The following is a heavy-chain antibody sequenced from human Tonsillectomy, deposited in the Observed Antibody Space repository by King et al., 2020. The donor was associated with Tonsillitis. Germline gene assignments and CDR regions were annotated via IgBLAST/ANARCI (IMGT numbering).Heavy chain of an antibody. V-gene: IGHV3-21*01. CDR2: ITSGSSYI. J-gene: IGHJ4*02. CDR3: ARDSPGTSGILGAFDY. CDR1: GFTFSSYS. Sequence: QLVQSGGGLVKPGGSLRLSCAASGFTFSSYSMNWVRQAPGKGLEWFSSITSGSSYIYYADSVKGRFTISRDNAKNSLYLQMNSLRAEDTAVYYCARDSPGTSGILGAFDYWGQGTLVTVSS. D-gene: IGHD3-10*01.